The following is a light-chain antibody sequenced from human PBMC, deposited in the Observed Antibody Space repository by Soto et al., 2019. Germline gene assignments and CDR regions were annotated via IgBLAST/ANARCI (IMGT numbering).Light chain of an antibody. Sequence: QLVLTQSPSASASLGASVKLTCTLSSGHSNYAIAWHQQQPEKGPRYLMKLNNDGSHNKGDGIPDRFSGSSSGAERYLTISSLQSEDEADYYCQTWGTGIQVVFGGGTKLTVL. CDR3: QTWGTGIQVV. CDR2: LNNDGSH. V-gene: IGLV4-69*01. J-gene: IGLJ2*01. CDR1: SGHSNYA.